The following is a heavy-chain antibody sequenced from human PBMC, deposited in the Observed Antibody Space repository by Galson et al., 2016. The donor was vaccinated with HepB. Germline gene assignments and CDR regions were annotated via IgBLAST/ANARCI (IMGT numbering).Heavy chain of an antibody. Sequence: SLRLSCAASGFTVSNNYMTWVRQAPGKGLEYVSVIYSGGTTYYADSVKGRFTISRDHSQNSLFLQMTALRVEDTAVYYCARDYSRSGPMYSYYCMDVWGKGTTVTVSS. CDR1: GFTVSNNY. D-gene: IGHD6-13*01. V-gene: IGHV3-66*01. J-gene: IGHJ6*03. CDR2: IYSGGTT. CDR3: ARDYSRSGPMYSYYCMDV.